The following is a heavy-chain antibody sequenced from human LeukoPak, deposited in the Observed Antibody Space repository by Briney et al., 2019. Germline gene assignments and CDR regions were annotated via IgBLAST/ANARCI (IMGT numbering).Heavy chain of an antibody. J-gene: IGHJ4*02. D-gene: IGHD1-26*01. Sequence: GGSLRLSCAASEFTFSSFGMSWVRQAPGKGLEWVSAISDSGDSTYYADSVKGRFTISRDNSKNTLYLQMNSLRAEDTAVYYCAKGYSGSYFDYWGQGTLVTVSS. CDR3: AKGYSGSYFDY. CDR2: ISDSGDST. CDR1: EFTFSSFG. V-gene: IGHV3-23*01.